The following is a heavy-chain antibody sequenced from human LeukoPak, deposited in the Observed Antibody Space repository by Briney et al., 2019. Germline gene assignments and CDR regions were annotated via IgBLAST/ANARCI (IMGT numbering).Heavy chain of an antibody. Sequence: ASVKVSCKASGYTFTGYYIHWVRQAPGQGLEWMGIINPSGGSTSYAQKVQGRVTMTRDMSTSTVYMELSSLRSEDTAVYYRARQLSPTARQPIDYWGQGTLVTVSS. CDR2: INPSGGST. D-gene: IGHD5-18*01. CDR1: GYTFTGYY. V-gene: IGHV1-46*01. CDR3: ARQLSPTARQPIDY. J-gene: IGHJ4*02.